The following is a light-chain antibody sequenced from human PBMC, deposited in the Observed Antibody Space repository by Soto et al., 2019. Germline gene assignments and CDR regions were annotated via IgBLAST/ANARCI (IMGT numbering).Light chain of an antibody. V-gene: IGLV1-40*01. CDR2: GNS. CDR3: QSYDSSLSAFYV. Sequence: QSVLTQPPSVSGAPGQRVTISCTGSSSNIGAGYDVHWYQQLPGTAPKLLIYGNSNRPSGVPDRFSGSKSGTSASLAITGLQAEDEADYYCQSYDSSLSAFYVFGTATNLTVL. CDR1: SSNIGAGYD. J-gene: IGLJ1*01.